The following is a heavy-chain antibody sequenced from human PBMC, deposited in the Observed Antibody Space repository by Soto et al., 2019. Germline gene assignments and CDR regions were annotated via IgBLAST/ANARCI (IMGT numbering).Heavy chain of an antibody. D-gene: IGHD3-3*01. CDR1: GYTFTSYD. CDR3: ARNALYDFWSGYSYRDYYYMDV. V-gene: IGHV1-8*01. J-gene: IGHJ6*03. CDR2: MNPNSGNT. Sequence: QVQLVQSGAEVKKPGASVKVSCKASGYTFTSYDINWVRQATGQGLEWMGWMNPNSGNTGYAQKFQGRVTMTRNTSISTAYMELSSLRSEDTAVYYCARNALYDFWSGYSYRDYYYMDVWGKGTTVTVSS.